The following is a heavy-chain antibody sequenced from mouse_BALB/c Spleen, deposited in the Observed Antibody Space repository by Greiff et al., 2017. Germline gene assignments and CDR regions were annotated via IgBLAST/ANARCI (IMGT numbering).Heavy chain of an antibody. D-gene: IGHD1-2*01. Sequence: VQLQQSGPGLVAPSQSLSITCTVSGFSLTRYGVHWVRQPPGMGLEWLGVIWAGGSTNYNSALMSRLSISKDNSKSQVFLKMNSLQTDDTAMYYYASYGSYWYFDGWGAGTTVTVSS. J-gene: IGHJ1*01. CDR3: ASYGSYWYFDG. CDR1: GFSLTRYG. CDR2: IWAGGST. V-gene: IGHV2-9*02.